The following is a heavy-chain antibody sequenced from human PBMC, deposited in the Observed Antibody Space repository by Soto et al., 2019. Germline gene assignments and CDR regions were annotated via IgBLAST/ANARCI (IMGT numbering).Heavy chain of an antibody. CDR2: IDPSDSYT. Sequence: GESLKISCKVSGYTFTTYWIIWVRQMPEKGLEWVGAIDPSDSYTDYSPSFQGHVTLSVDKSINTAYLQWSSLRASDSAVYYCASPSSPAGSYGHLYYWGQGTLVTVSS. D-gene: IGHD1-26*01. V-gene: IGHV5-10-1*01. J-gene: IGHJ4*02. CDR1: GYTFTTYW. CDR3: ASPSSPAGSYGHLYY.